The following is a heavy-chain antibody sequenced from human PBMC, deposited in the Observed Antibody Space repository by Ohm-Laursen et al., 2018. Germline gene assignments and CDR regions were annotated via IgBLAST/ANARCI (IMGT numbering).Heavy chain of an antibody. J-gene: IGHJ5*02. Sequence: SLRLSCTASGFTFYDYAMHWVRQAPGKGLEWVSGISWNSGSIGYADSVKGRFTISRDNAKNSLYLQMNSLRAEDTALYYCAKGTNDYGDYRYNWFDPWGQGTLVTVSS. CDR1: GFTFYDYA. CDR2: ISWNSGSI. V-gene: IGHV3-9*01. D-gene: IGHD4-17*01. CDR3: AKGTNDYGDYRYNWFDP.